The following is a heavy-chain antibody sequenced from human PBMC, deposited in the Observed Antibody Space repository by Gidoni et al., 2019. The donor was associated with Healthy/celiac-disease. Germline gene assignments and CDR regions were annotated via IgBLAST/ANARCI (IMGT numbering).Heavy chain of an antibody. CDR2: ISWNSGSI. CDR1: GSTFDDYA. CDR3: AKDGLRYYDSSGCFDY. D-gene: IGHD3-22*01. Sequence: EVQLVESGGGLVQPGRSLRRYCAASGSTFDDYAMHWVRQAPGKGLEWVSGISWNSGSIGYADSVKGRFTISRDNAKNSLYLQMNSLRAEDTALYYCAKDGLRYYDSSGCFDYWGQGTLVTVSS. J-gene: IGHJ4*02. V-gene: IGHV3-9*01.